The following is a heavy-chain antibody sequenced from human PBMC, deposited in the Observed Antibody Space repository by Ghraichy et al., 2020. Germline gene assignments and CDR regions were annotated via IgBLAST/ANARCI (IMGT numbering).Heavy chain of an antibody. CDR1: GYTFTSYG. CDR2: ISAYNGNT. V-gene: IGHV1-18*01. J-gene: IGHJ6*02. D-gene: IGHD3-10*01. CDR3: ARGTTTRLWFGINSYYYYGMDV. Sequence: ASVKVSCKASGYTFTSYGISWVRQAPGQGLEWMGWISAYNGNTNYAQKLQGRVTMTTDTSTSTAYMELRSLRSDDTAVYYCARGTTTRLWFGINSYYYYGMDVWGQGTTVTVSS.